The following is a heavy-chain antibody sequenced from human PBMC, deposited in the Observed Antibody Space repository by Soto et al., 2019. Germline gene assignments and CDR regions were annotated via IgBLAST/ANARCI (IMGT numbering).Heavy chain of an antibody. Sequence: GASVKVSCKASGYTFTGYYMHWVRQAPGQGLEWMGWINPNSGGTNYAQKFQGWVTMTRDTSISTAYMELSRLRSDDTAVYYCARGSRSSSWYGLEYYYYYGMDVWGQGTTVTVSS. CDR1: GYTFTGYY. J-gene: IGHJ6*02. CDR3: ARGSRSSSWYGLEYYYYYGMDV. V-gene: IGHV1-2*04. D-gene: IGHD6-13*01. CDR2: INPNSGGT.